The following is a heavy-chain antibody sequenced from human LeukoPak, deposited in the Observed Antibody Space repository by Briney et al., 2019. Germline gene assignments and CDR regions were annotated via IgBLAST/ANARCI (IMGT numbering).Heavy chain of an antibody. CDR3: ARDPTTVITLPYYFDD. V-gene: IGHV4-34*01. CDR1: GGSFIGYH. Sequence: PSETLSLTCAVSGGSFIGYHWNWIRQPPGKGLEWIGEINHSGSTNYNPSPKSRVTISVDTSKKQFSLTLRSLPAADTAVYYCARDPTTVITLPYYFDDWGQGILVTVSS. D-gene: IGHD4-23*01. J-gene: IGHJ4*02. CDR2: INHSGST.